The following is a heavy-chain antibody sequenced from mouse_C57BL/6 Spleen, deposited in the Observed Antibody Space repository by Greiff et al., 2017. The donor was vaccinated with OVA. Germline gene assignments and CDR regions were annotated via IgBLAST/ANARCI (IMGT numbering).Heavy chain of an antibody. Sequence: EVQLQESGGDLVKPGGSLKLSCAASGFTFSSYGMSWVRQTPDKRLEWVATISSGGSYTYYPDSVKGRFTISRDNAKNTLYLQMSSLKSEDTAMYYCARHNGGSSYDYAMDYWGQGTSVTVSS. J-gene: IGHJ4*01. CDR3: ARHNGGSSYDYAMDY. CDR1: GFTFSSYG. V-gene: IGHV5-6*01. CDR2: ISSGGSYT. D-gene: IGHD1-1*01.